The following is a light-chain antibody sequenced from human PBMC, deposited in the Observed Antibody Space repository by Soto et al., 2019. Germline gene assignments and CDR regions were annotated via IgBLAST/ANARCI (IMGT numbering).Light chain of an antibody. J-gene: IGKJ3*01. V-gene: IGKV1-33*01. CDR1: QDITNY. CDR3: QQYDNLPRT. Sequence: DIQMSQSPSSLSASIGDRVTITCQASQDITNYLNWYQQKAGKAPKLLIYDASNLETGAPSMFSTSGSGKYFTFTISSLQPEDVATYYCQQYDNLPRTFGPGTKVDIK. CDR2: DAS.